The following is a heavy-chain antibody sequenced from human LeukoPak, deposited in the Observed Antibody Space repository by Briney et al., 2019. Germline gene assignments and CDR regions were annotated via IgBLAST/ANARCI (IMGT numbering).Heavy chain of an antibody. J-gene: IGHJ1*01. CDR3: ARGVVVINSYFQY. Sequence: PGGSLGLSCAASGFTFSNYAMHWVRQAPGKGLEWVAVISYDGSNKYYTDSVKGRFTISRDNSNNTLYLQMNSLRAEDTAVYYCARGVVVINSYFQYWGQGTLVTVSS. CDR1: GFTFSNYA. D-gene: IGHD3-22*01. CDR2: ISYDGSNK. V-gene: IGHV3-30*04.